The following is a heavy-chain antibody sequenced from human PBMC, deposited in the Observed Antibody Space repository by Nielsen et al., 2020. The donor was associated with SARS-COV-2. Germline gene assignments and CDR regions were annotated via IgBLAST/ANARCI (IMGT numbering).Heavy chain of an antibody. Sequence: GGSLRLSCAASGFTFSSYSMNWVRQAPGKGLEWVSYISSSSTTIYYADSVQGRFTVSRDNAKNSLYLQMNSLRAEDTAVYYCTRRDREIVVAPAGDFDYWGQGTLVTVSS. D-gene: IGHD3-22*01. CDR1: GFTFSSYS. V-gene: IGHV3-48*01. CDR3: TRRDREIVVAPAGDFDY. CDR2: ISSSSTTI. J-gene: IGHJ4*02.